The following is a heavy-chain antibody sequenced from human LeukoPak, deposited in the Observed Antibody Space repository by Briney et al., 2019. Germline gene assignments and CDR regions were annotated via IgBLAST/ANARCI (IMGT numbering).Heavy chain of an antibody. CDR3: AREGSYDFWSGYLYYFDY. J-gene: IGHJ4*02. D-gene: IGHD3-3*01. CDR1: GFTFTSYA. V-gene: IGHV3-23*01. CDR2: ISGSGGST. Sequence: GGSLRLSCAASGFTFTSYAMTWVRQAPGKGLEWVSGISGSGGSTYYADSVKGRFTISRDNAKNSLYLQMSSLRAEDTAVYYCAREGSYDFWSGYLYYFDYWGQGTLVTVSS.